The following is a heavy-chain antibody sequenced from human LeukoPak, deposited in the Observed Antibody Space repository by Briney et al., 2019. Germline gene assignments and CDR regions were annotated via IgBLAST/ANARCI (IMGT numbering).Heavy chain of an antibody. D-gene: IGHD3-22*01. CDR2: INHSGST. Sequence: SETLSLTRAVYGGSFSGYYWSWIRQPPGKGLEWIGEINHSGSTNYNPSLKSRVTISVDTSKNQFSLKLSSVTAADTAVYYCARVGYSSGYYYDYWGQGTLVTVSS. V-gene: IGHV4-34*01. CDR1: GGSFSGYY. J-gene: IGHJ4*02. CDR3: ARVGYSSGYYYDY.